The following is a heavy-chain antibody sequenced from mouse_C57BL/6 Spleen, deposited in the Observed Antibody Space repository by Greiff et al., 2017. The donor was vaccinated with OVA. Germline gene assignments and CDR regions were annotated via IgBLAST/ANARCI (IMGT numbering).Heavy chain of an antibody. CDR3: ARSDYGSSYWFAY. V-gene: IGHV1-69*01. J-gene: IGHJ3*01. CDR1: GFTFTSYW. CDR2: IDPSDSYT. Sequence: QVQLKQPGAELVMPGASVKLSCKASGFTFTSYWMHWVKQRPGQGLEWIGEIDPSDSYTNYTQKFKGQSTLSVDTSSSTAYMQLISLTAEDAAVYNCARSDYGSSYWFAYWSRGTLVTVSA. D-gene: IGHD1-1*01.